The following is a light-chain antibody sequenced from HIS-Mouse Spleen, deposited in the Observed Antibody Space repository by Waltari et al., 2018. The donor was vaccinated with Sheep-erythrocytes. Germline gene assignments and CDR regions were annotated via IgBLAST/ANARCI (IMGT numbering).Light chain of an antibody. CDR3: QQSYSTAPYT. Sequence: DIQMTQSPSSLSASVGDRVTITCRASQSISSYLNWYQQQPGKAPKLLIYASSSLQSAVPSRFSGSESGTDFTLTISGLQPEDFASYYCQQSYSTAPYTSGQGTKLVIK. CDR2: ASS. V-gene: IGKV1-39*01. J-gene: IGKJ2*01. CDR1: QSISSY.